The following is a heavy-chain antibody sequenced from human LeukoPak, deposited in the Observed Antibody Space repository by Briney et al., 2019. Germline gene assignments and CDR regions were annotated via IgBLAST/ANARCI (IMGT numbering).Heavy chain of an antibody. CDR2: IWYDGSNK. D-gene: IGHD6-13*01. Sequence: GRSLRLSCAASGFTFSSYGMHWVRQAPGKGLEWVAVIWYDGSNKYYADSVKGRFTISRDNSKNTLYLQMNSLRAEDTAVYYCARVWGVYSSSWPGDGETWGQGTLVTVSS. CDR1: GFTFSSYG. V-gene: IGHV3-33*01. J-gene: IGHJ4*02. CDR3: ARVWGVYSSSWPGDGET.